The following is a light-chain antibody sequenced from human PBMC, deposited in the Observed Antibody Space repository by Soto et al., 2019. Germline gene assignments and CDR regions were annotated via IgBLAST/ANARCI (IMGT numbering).Light chain of an antibody. Sequence: ENVLTQSPGTLSLSPGDRATLSCRASQRVGNNYLAWYQQKPGQAPRLLMYEASVRATGIPDRFSGSGSGTDFTRTISSLGPEDFAVYYCQQYATSPRTFGQGTKVEIK. J-gene: IGKJ1*01. V-gene: IGKV3-20*01. CDR1: QRVGNNY. CDR2: EAS. CDR3: QQYATSPRT.